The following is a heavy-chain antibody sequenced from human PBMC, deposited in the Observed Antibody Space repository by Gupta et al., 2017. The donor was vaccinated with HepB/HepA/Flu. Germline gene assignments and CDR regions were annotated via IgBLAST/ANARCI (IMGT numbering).Heavy chain of an antibody. D-gene: IGHD2-2*01. CDR3: AREVVPAAVLWYFDL. CDR2: ITGCGART. CDR1: GFTFSNLA. V-gene: IGHV3-23*01. Sequence: EVQLLESGGGLVQPGGSLRLSCAASGFTFSNLAMSWVRQAPGKGLEWVSGITGCGARTYYADSVKGRLTVSRDNSKNTLYLQMNSLRAEDTAVYYCAREVVPAAVLWYFDLWGRGTLVTVSS. J-gene: IGHJ2*01.